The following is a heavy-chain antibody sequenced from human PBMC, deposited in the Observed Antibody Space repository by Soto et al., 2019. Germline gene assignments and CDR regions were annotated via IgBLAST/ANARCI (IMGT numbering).Heavy chain of an antibody. CDR1: GFTFSSYA. V-gene: IGHV3-23*01. Sequence: HPGGSLRLSCAASGFTFSSYAMSWVRQAPGKGLEWVSAISGSGGSTYYADSVKGRFTISRDNSKNTLYLQMNSLRAEDTAVYYCAKDLDSSGWNQVLWFDPWGQGTLVTVSS. CDR3: AKDLDSSGWNQVLWFDP. D-gene: IGHD6-19*01. CDR2: ISGSGGST. J-gene: IGHJ5*02.